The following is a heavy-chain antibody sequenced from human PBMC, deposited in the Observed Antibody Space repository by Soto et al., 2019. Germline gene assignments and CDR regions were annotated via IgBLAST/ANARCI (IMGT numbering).Heavy chain of an antibody. Sequence: GWSLRLACVSSRFTFTRYAMSWIRQAPGKGLEWVAAISARGGATIHADSVKGRLTISRDNSKNTLYLQMNSLRAEDTAVYYCAKDVEGGSLFRGAFDYWGQGTQVTVSS. CDR2: ISARGGAT. D-gene: IGHD1-26*01. CDR1: RFTFTRYA. CDR3: AKDVEGGSLFRGAFDY. V-gene: IGHV3-23*01. J-gene: IGHJ4*02.